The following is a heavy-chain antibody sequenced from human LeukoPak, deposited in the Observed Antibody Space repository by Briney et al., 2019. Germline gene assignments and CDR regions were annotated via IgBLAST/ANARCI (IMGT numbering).Heavy chain of an antibody. CDR1: GYTFTDNY. J-gene: IGHJ5*02. V-gene: IGHV1-2*02. D-gene: IGHD3-16*02. Sequence: ASVKVSCKASGYTFTDNYMHWVRQAPGQELEWMGWTNSNSGGTKYALQFQGRVTMTRDTSISTAYLELSRLRSDDTAVYYCARDRGSYRFDPWGQGTLVTVSS. CDR2: TNSNSGGT. CDR3: ARDRGSYRFDP.